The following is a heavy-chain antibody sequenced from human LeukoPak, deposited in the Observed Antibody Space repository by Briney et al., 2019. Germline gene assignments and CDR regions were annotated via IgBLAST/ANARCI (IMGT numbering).Heavy chain of an antibody. CDR1: GFTFSSYA. J-gene: IGHJ4*02. V-gene: IGHV3-30-3*01. D-gene: IGHD4/OR15-4a*01. CDR2: ISYDAYRE. CDR3: ARDFSGASRIDY. Sequence: GRSLRLSCAASGFTFSSYAMHWVCQAPGKGLEWVAVISYDAYREYHADSVKGRFTISRDNSKNTLYLQMNSLRVEDTAVYYCARDFSGASRIDYWGQGPLVTVSS.